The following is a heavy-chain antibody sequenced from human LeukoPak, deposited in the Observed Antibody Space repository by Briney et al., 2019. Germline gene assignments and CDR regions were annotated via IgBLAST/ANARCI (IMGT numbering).Heavy chain of an antibody. CDR2: ISSSSSYI. Sequence: NPGGSLRLSCAASGFTFSSYSMNWVRQAPGKGLEWVSSISSSSSYIYYADSVKGRLTISRDNAKNSLYLQMNSLRAEDTAVYYCAKDLEYSGSGTTGAFDCWGQGTLVTVSS. D-gene: IGHD3-10*01. V-gene: IGHV3-21*01. CDR3: AKDLEYSGSGTTGAFDC. J-gene: IGHJ4*02. CDR1: GFTFSSYS.